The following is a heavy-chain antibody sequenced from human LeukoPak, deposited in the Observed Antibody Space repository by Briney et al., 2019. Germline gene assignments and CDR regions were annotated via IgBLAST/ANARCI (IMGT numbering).Heavy chain of an antibody. Sequence: PSETLSLTCTVSGGSISSYYWSWIRQPPGKGLEWIGYIYYSGSTNYNPSLKSRVTISVDTSKNQFSLKLSSVTAADTAVYYCAREGDSGYDTPFDYWGQGTLVTVSS. CDR2: IYYSGST. V-gene: IGHV4-59*01. CDR3: AREGDSGYDTPFDY. J-gene: IGHJ4*02. CDR1: GGSISSYY. D-gene: IGHD5-12*01.